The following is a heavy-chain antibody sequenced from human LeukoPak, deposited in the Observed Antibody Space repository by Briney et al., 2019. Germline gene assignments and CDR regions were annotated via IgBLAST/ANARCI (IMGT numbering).Heavy chain of an antibody. CDR3: AKGPTYNILTGYYKSHFFDY. CDR1: GFTFSSYG. J-gene: IGHJ4*02. D-gene: IGHD3-9*01. CDR2: ISYDGSNK. V-gene: IGHV3-30*18. Sequence: GGSLRLSCAASGFTFSSYGMHWVRQAPGKGLEWVAVISYDGSNKYYADSVKGRFTISRDNSKNTLYLQMNSLRAEDTAVYYCAKGPTYNILTGYYKSHFFDYWGQGTLVTVSS.